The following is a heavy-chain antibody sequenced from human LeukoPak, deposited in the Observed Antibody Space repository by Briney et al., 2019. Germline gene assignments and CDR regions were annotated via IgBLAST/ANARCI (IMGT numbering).Heavy chain of an antibody. V-gene: IGHV1-2*02. CDR1: GYTFTAYY. CDR3: AKERTRARYPSLVH. CDR2: INPNTGGT. D-gene: IGHD1-1*01. J-gene: IGHJ1*01. Sequence: GASVKVSCKASGYTFTAYYMHWVRQAPGQGLEWMGWINPNTGGTNYAQKFQGRVTMTRDTSISTAYMELSRLRSDDTAVYYCAKERTRARYPSLVHWGQGTLVTVSS.